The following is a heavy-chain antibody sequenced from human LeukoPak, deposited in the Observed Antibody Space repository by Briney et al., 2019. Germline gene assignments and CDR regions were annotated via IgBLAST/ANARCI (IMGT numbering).Heavy chain of an antibody. D-gene: IGHD3-10*01. CDR3: ARDYYGSGSSTSLAFDI. J-gene: IGHJ3*02. CDR2: INPSGGSK. CDR1: GYTFTSYY. Sequence: ASVKVSCKASGYTFTSYYMRWVRQAPGQWLEWSGIINPSGGSKSYAQKFQGRVTMTRDTSTSTVYMELSSLRSEDTAVYYCARDYYGSGSSTSLAFDIWGQGTMVTVSS. V-gene: IGHV1-46*03.